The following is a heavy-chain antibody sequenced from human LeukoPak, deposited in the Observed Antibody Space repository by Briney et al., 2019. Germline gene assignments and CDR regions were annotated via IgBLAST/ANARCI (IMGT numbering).Heavy chain of an antibody. CDR3: ARVPANFDY. CDR2: IYYSGST. J-gene: IGHJ4*02. CDR1: GGTISSSSYY. D-gene: IGHD6-25*01. Sequence: PSETLSLTCTVSGGTISSSSYYWGWIRQPPGKGLEWIGSIYYSGSTYYNPSLNNRVTISVDTSKNQYSLKLSSVTAADTAVDYCARVPANFDYWGQGTLVTVSS. V-gene: IGHV4-39*07.